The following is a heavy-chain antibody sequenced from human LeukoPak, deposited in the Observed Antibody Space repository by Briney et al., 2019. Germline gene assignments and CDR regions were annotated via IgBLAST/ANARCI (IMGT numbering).Heavy chain of an antibody. CDR3: ARDRVGSGWPRPYYFEK. D-gene: IGHD6-19*01. CDR2: MNPNSGYT. Sequence: GASVKVSCKASGYTFTTYDINWVRQATGQGLEWMGWMNPNSGYTGYAQKFQGRVTMTRDTSIDTAYMELSRLTSDDTAVYYCARDRVGSGWPRPYYFEKWGQGTLVTVSS. V-gene: IGHV1-8*02. J-gene: IGHJ4*02. CDR1: GYTFTTYD.